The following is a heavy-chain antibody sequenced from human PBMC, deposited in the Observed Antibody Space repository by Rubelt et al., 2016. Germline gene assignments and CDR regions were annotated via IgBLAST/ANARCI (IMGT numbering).Heavy chain of an antibody. CDR3: ARAARSLVRDILTGYYSEHDDAFDI. CDR1: GGSISSYY. Sequence: QVQLQESGPGLVKPSETLSLTCTVSGGSISSYYWSWIRQPPGKGLEWIGEINHSGSTNYNPSLKSRVTIAVDTSKNQFPLKLGSVTAADTAVYYCARAARSLVRDILTGYYSEHDDAFDIWGQGTMVTVSS. J-gene: IGHJ3*02. V-gene: IGHV4-59*12. D-gene: IGHD3-9*01. CDR2: INHSGST.